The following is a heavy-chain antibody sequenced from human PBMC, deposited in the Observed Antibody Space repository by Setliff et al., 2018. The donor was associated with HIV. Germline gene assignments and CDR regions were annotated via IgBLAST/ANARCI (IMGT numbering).Heavy chain of an antibody. CDR3: ARKGSIAARRYDY. J-gene: IGHJ4*02. CDR1: GGSISSSSYY. CDR2: IYYSGST. D-gene: IGHD6-6*01. V-gene: IGHV4-39*01. Sequence: PSETLSLTCTVSGGSISSSSYYWGWIRQPPGKGLEWIGSIYYSGSTYYNPSLKSRVTISVDTSKNQFSLKLSSVTAADTAVYYCARKGSIAARRYDYWGQGTLVTVS.